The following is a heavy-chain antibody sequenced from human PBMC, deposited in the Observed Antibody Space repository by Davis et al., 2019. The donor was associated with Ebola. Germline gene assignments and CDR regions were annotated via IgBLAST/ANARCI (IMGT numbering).Heavy chain of an antibody. J-gene: IGHJ6*02. CDR1: AGSISSYY. D-gene: IGHD2-8*01. CDR3: AMVDYYYHGMEV. V-gene: IGHV4-59*04. CDR2: IYYSGST. Sequence: LTLSCTVSAGSISSYYWSWIRQPPGKGLEWIGYIYYSGSTYYNPSLKSRVTISVDTSKNQFSLKLSSVTAADTAVYYCAMVDYYYHGMEVWGQGTTVTVSS.